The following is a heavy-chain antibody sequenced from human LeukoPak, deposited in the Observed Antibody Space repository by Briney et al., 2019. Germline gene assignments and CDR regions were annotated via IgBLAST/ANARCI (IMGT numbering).Heavy chain of an antibody. CDR1: GFTFSSYS. Sequence: NTGGSLRLSCAASGFTFSSYSMNWVRQAPWKGLEWVSSISSSSSYIYYADSVKGRFTISRDNAKNSLYLQMNSLRAEDTAVYYCARDGSPMVRGVPHYFDYWGQGTLVTVSS. V-gene: IGHV3-21*01. D-gene: IGHD3-10*01. J-gene: IGHJ4*02. CDR3: ARDGSPMVRGVPHYFDY. CDR2: ISSSSSYI.